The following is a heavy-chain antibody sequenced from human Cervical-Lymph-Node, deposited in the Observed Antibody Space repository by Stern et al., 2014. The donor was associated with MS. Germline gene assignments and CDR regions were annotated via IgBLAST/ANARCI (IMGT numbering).Heavy chain of an antibody. V-gene: IGHV4-38-2*02. CDR2: IYHTGST. CDR3: ARGVQLWPYNWFDP. D-gene: IGHD1-1*01. CDR1: RSSITTGYF. J-gene: IGHJ5*02. Sequence: QVQLQESGPGLVKPSETLSLTCTVSRSSITTGYFWGWIRQPPGTGLEWIASIYHTGSTYYNPSLESRVTISVDTSKNQFSLRLIFVTAADTAVYYCARGVQLWPYNWFDPWGQGTLVTVSS.